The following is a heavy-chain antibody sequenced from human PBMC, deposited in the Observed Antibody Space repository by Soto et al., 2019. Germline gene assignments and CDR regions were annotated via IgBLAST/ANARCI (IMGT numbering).Heavy chain of an antibody. CDR1: GYTFTNFG. CDR2: ISAYNGNT. Sequence: ASVKVSCKASGYTFTNFGISWVRQAPGQGLEWMGWISAYNGNTNYAQNFQGRVTMTTDTSTSTAYMELGSLRPDDTAVYYCASDPANWDFDYWGQGTLVTVSS. D-gene: IGHD7-27*01. CDR3: ASDPANWDFDY. J-gene: IGHJ4*02. V-gene: IGHV1-18*01.